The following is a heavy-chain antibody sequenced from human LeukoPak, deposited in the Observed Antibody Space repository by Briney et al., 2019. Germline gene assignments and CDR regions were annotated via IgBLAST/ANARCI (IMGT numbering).Heavy chain of an antibody. CDR1: GYSFANYW. Sequence: GESLKISCKASGYSFANYWIGWVRQVPGKGLEWVAMINPGDTNIAYSPSFQAQVTISADRSISTAYLQWSSLKASDTAVYYCARPRRAERDEDFWGQGTLVTVSS. V-gene: IGHV5-51*01. J-gene: IGHJ4*02. CDR2: INPGDTNI. CDR3: ARPRRAERDEDF. D-gene: IGHD1-1*01.